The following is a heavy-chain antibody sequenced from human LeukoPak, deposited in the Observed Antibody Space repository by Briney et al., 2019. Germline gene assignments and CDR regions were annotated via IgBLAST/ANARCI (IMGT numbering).Heavy chain of an antibody. J-gene: IGHJ5*02. V-gene: IGHV4-34*01. CDR1: GGSFSGYY. CDR2: INHSGST. D-gene: IGHD2-21*02. Sequence: SETLSLTCAVYGGSFSGYYWSWIRQPPGKGLEWIGEINHSGSTNYNPSLKSRVTISVDTSNNQFSLKLSSVTAADTAVYFCARQGLLSDAKTLRWFDPWGQGTLVTVSS. CDR3: ARQGLLSDAKTLRWFDP.